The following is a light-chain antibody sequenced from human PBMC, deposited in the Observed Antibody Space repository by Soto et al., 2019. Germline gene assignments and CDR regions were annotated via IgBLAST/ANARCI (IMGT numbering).Light chain of an antibody. CDR2: SDN. CDR1: SSNIGSNT. V-gene: IGLV1-44*01. CDR3: VAWDDSLNAVV. Sequence: QSVLTQPPSASGTPLQRVTISCSGSSSNIGSNTVNWYQQLPGSAPKLLIYSDNQRPSGVPDRFSGSKSGTSASLAISGLQSEDEADYYCVAWDDSLNAVVFGGGTKVTVL. J-gene: IGLJ2*01.